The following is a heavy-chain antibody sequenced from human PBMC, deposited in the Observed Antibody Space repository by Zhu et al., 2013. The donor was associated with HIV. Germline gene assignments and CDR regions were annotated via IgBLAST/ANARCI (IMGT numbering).Heavy chain of an antibody. CDR1: GGTFTSYA. J-gene: IGHJ4*02. CDR2: IVPIFGTA. Sequence: QVQLVQSGAEVKKPGSSVKVSCKASGGTFTSYAISWVRQAPGQGLEWMGEIVPIFGTANYAQKFQGRVTITADESTSTAYMELSSLRSEDTAVYYCARSLSYASPFDYWGQGTLVTVSS. CDR3: ARSLSYASPFDY. V-gene: IGHV1-69*01. D-gene: IGHD1-26*01.